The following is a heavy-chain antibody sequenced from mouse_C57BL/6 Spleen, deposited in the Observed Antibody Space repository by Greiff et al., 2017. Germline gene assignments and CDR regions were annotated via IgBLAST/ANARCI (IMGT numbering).Heavy chain of an antibody. V-gene: IGHV1-64*01. CDR2: IQPNSGST. D-gene: IGHD1-1*01. J-gene: IGHJ4*01. CDR1: GYTFTSYW. CDR3: ARREFYYGSSLYAMDY. Sequence: QVQLQQPGAELVKPGASVKLSCKASGYTFTSYWMHWVKQRPGQGLEWIGMIQPNSGSTNYNEKFKSKATLTVDKSSSTAYMQLSRLTSEDSAVYYCARREFYYGSSLYAMDYWGQGTSVTVSS.